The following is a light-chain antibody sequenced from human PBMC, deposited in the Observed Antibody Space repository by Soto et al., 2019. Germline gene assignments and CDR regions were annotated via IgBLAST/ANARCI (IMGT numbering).Light chain of an antibody. Sequence: QYALTQPPSASGSPGQSVTISCTGTSSDVGGYNYVSWYQQHPGKAPKLMIYEVSKWPSGVPDRFSGSKSGNTASLTVSGLQAEDEADYYCSSYAGSNNLVFGGGTKLTVL. CDR3: SSYAGSNNLV. V-gene: IGLV2-8*01. CDR1: SSDVGGYNY. J-gene: IGLJ2*01. CDR2: EVS.